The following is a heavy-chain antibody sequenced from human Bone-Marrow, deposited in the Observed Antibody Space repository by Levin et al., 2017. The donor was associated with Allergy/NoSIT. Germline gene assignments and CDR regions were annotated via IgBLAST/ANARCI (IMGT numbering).Heavy chain of an antibody. V-gene: IGHV5-51*01. Sequence: KVSCQASGYKFTNNWIGWVRQMPGKGLEWMGIIYPEDSDTTYSPSFQGHVTFSVDKSNRTAYLYWSTLKAADTAIYFCARRGAVADYYFDKWGQGTLVTVSS. D-gene: IGHD6-19*01. CDR1: GYKFTNNW. CDR2: IYPEDSDT. J-gene: IGHJ4*02. CDR3: ARRGAVADYYFDK.